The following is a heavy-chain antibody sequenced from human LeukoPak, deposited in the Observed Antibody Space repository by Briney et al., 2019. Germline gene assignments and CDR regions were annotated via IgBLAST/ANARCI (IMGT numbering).Heavy chain of an antibody. D-gene: IGHD5/OR15-5a*01. CDR3: ARATLYDYYFNY. CDR1: GYTFTNYY. V-gene: IGHV1-46*01. J-gene: IGHJ4*02. CDR2: INPSGGST. Sequence: ASVKVSCKASGYTFTNYYMHWVRQAPGQGLEWMGIINPSGGSTSYAQKFQGRVTMTRDTSTSTDYMELSSLRSEDTAVYYCARATLYDYYFNYWGQGTLVTVSS.